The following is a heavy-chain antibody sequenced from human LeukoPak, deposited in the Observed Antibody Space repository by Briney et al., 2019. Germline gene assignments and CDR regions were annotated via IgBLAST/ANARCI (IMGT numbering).Heavy chain of an antibody. Sequence: WASVKVSCKASGYTFTSYDINWVRRATGQGLEWMGWMNPNSGNTGYAQKFQGRVTMTEDTSTDTTYMELSSLRSEDTAVYYCATKVYSNYWGCDYWGHGTLVTVSS. CDR1: GYTFTSYD. CDR2: MNPNSGNT. D-gene: IGHD4-11*01. V-gene: IGHV1-8*01. CDR3: ATKVYSNYWGCDY. J-gene: IGHJ4*01.